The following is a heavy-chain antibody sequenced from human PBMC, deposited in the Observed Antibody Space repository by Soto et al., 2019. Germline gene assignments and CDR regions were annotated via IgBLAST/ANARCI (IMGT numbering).Heavy chain of an antibody. Sequence: SETLSLTCTVSGGSISSSSYYWGWIRQPPGKGLEWIGSIYYSGSTYYNPSLKSRVTISVDTSKNQFSLKLSSVTAADTAVYYCARQAPLRDSGCYFWYYGMDVWGQGTTVTVSS. V-gene: IGHV4-39*01. CDR2: IYYSGST. CDR3: ARQAPLRDSGCYFWYYGMDV. D-gene: IGHD1-26*01. J-gene: IGHJ6*02. CDR1: GGSISSSSYY.